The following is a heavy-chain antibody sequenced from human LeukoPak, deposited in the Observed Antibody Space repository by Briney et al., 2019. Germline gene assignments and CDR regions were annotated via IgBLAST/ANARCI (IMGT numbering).Heavy chain of an antibody. Sequence: SETLSLTCAVYGGSFSGYFWTWFRQPPGKGLEWIGEINPSGTTKYHPSLKSRVTISGDTSKNQISLELSAVTAADTAVYYCATSKWFGIVTEYWGQGTLVTVSS. CDR2: INPSGTT. J-gene: IGHJ4*02. V-gene: IGHV4-34*01. CDR1: GGSFSGYF. CDR3: ATSKWFGIVTEY. D-gene: IGHD3-10*01.